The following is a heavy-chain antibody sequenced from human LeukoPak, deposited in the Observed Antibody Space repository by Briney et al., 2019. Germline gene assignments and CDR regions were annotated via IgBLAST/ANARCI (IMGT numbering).Heavy chain of an antibody. CDR1: GYTFSNYG. J-gene: IGHJ6*02. CDR2: MNPSSGNT. Sequence: GASVKVSCRASGYTFSNYGIAWVRQAPGQGLEWMGWMNPSSGNTAYAQRFQGRVTMTRDTSTNTAFLQLTSLRSEDTAVYYCARGLDVERSSAWSWGPKKFYYNVMDVWGQGTTVTVSS. V-gene: IGHV1-8*02. D-gene: IGHD3-9*01. CDR3: ARGLDVERSSAWSWGPKKFYYNVMDV.